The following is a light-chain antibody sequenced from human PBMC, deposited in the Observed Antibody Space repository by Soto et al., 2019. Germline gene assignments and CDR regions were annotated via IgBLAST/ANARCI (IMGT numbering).Light chain of an antibody. V-gene: IGLV2-14*01. CDR3: SSYTSSSTPDV. J-gene: IGLJ1*01. Sequence: QSVLTQPASVSGSPGQSITISCTGTSSDVGGYNYVSWYQQHPVNAPKLMIYDVTNRPSGVSDRFSGSKSGNTASLTISGLQAEDEADYYCSSYTSSSTPDVFGTGTKVTVL. CDR1: SSDVGGYNY. CDR2: DVT.